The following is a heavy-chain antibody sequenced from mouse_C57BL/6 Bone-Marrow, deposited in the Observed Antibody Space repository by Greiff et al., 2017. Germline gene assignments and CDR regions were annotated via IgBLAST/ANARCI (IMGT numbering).Heavy chain of an antibody. Sequence: EVQLQQSGAELVRPGASVKLSCTASGFNIKDDYMHWVKQRPEQGLEWIGWIDPENGDPEYASKFQGKATITADTSSNTAYLQLSSLTSEDTAVYYCTNYYGSNWYFDVWGTGTTVTVSS. J-gene: IGHJ1*03. CDR2: IDPENGDP. CDR1: GFNIKDDY. D-gene: IGHD1-1*01. V-gene: IGHV14-4*01. CDR3: TNYYGSNWYFDV.